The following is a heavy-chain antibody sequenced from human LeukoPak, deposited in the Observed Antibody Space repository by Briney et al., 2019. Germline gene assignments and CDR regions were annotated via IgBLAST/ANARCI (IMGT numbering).Heavy chain of an antibody. CDR2: INWNGGST. D-gene: IGHD1-26*01. CDR1: GFTFDDYG. J-gene: IGHJ3*02. CDR3: ARLGVGATRDAFDI. V-gene: IGHV3-20*04. Sequence: GGSLRLSCAASGFTFDDYGMSWVRQAPGKGLEWVSGINWNGGSTGYADSVKGLFTISRDNAKNSLYLQMNSLRAEDTALYYCARLGVGATRDAFDIWGQGTMVTVSS.